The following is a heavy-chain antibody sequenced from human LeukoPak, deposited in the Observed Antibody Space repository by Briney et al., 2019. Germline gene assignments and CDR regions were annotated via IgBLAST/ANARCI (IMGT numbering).Heavy chain of an antibody. D-gene: IGHD3-22*01. CDR3: ARVVPYYYDHGAPDY. J-gene: IGHJ4*02. CDR1: GFTFDDYA. CDR2: ISSSGSTI. V-gene: IGHV3-11*01. Sequence: PGGSLRLSCAASGFTFDDYAMHWVRQAPGKGLEWVSYISSSGSTIYYADSVKGRFTISRDNAKNSLYLQMNSLRAEDTAVYYCARVVPYYYDHGAPDYWGQGTLVTVSS.